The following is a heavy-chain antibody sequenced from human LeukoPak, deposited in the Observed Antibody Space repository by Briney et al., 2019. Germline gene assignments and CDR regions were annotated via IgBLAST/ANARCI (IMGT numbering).Heavy chain of an antibody. CDR1: GYTFTGYY. CDR2: INPNSGGT. J-gene: IGHJ5*02. V-gene: IGHV1-2*02. D-gene: IGHD5-18*01. Sequence: ASVKVSCKASGYTFTGYYMHWVRQAPGQGLEWMGWINPNSGGTNYAQKFQGRVTMTRDTSISTAYMELSRLRSDDTAVYYCARGCIQLWLPAFHNWFVPWGQGALVTVSS. CDR3: ARGCIQLWLPAFHNWFVP.